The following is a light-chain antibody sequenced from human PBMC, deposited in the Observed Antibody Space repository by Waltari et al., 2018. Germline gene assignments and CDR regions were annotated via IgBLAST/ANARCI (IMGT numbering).Light chain of an antibody. V-gene: IGLV3-1*01. J-gene: IGLJ1*01. CDR1: KLGDKY. Sequence: SYELTQPPSVSVSPGKTATIPCSGAKLGDKYACWYQQKPGQSPVLVIYQDNRRPSGIPERFSGSNSGNTATLTISGTQAMDEADYYCQAWDSSAAGVFGTGTKVTVL. CDR3: QAWDSSAAGV. CDR2: QDN.